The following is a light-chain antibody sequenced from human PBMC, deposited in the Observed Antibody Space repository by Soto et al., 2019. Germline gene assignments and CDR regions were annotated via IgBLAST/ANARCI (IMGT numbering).Light chain of an antibody. Sequence: QSVLTQPPSASGTPGQRVTISCSGTRSNIGGNSVNWYQQLPGKAPKPLIYSNNQRPSGVPDRFSASKSGTSASLAISGLQSEDEADYYCQSYDSSLSGSEVFGTGTKLTVL. CDR1: RSNIGGNS. J-gene: IGLJ1*01. CDR2: SNN. V-gene: IGLV1-44*01. CDR3: QSYDSSLSGSEV.